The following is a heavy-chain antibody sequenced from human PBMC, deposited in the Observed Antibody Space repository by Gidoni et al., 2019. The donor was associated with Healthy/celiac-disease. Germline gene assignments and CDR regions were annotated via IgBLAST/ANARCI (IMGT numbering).Heavy chain of an antibody. Sequence: VQRVEAGGGLCKLWGSLRHSWSASGFTVRSYSMHWVRHAPGKGLEWVSSISSSNRYLYCAYSVQVRFTISRDNDHNSLSLQMTSLRADDTVVYYCASRISESPLQVVDSWGHGTLVTVSS. J-gene: IGHJ5*01. V-gene: IGHV3-21*01. CDR3: ASRISESPLQVVDS. D-gene: IGHD1-26*01. CDR1: GFTVRSYS. CDR2: ISSSNRYL.